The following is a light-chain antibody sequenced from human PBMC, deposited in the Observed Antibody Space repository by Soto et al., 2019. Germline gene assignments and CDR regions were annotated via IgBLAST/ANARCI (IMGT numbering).Light chain of an antibody. J-gene: IGLJ1*01. V-gene: IGLV1-36*01. CDR2: YDD. CDR1: SSNIGNNA. Sequence: QSVLTQPPSVSEAPRQRDTISGSGSSSNIGNNAVNWYQQLPGKAPKLLLYYDDLLHSGVSDRFSGSKSGTSASLAISVLQSEDVADYYCAAWDDRLNGDVLGTGTKLPVL. CDR3: AAWDDRLNGDV.